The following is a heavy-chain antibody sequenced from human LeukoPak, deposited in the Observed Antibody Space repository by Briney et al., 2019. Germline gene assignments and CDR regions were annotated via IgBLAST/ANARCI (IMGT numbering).Heavy chain of an antibody. V-gene: IGHV4-34*01. CDR2: INHSGST. Sequence: PSETLSLTCAVYGGSFSGCYWSWIRQPPGKGLEWIGEINHSGSTNYNPSLKSRVTISVDTSKNQFSLKLSSVTAADTAVYYCARGAPPRYFDLWGRGTLVTVSS. CDR1: GGSFSGCY. CDR3: ARGAPPRYFDL. J-gene: IGHJ2*01.